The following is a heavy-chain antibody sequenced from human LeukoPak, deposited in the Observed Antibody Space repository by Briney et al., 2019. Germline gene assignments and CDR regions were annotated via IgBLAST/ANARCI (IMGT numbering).Heavy chain of an antibody. V-gene: IGHV1-24*01. Sequence: ASATLSFTVSGYTLTELSMHWVRHPPGKGLEWVGGFDPEYGETIYAQKFQGRVTMNEATSPDTAYMELSSLRSEDTAVYSCATTRLYGDYVRRVTFDIWGQGTMVTVSS. CDR1: GYTLTELS. CDR3: ATTRLYGDYVRRVTFDI. J-gene: IGHJ3*02. CDR2: FDPEYGET. D-gene: IGHD4-17*01.